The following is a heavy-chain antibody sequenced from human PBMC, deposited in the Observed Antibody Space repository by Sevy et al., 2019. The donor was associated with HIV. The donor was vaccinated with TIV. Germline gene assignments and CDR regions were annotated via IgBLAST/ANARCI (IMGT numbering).Heavy chain of an antibody. J-gene: IGHJ6*02. Sequence: SETLSLTCTVSGGSVSSGSYYWSWIRQPPGKGLEWIGYIYYSGSTNYNPSLKSRVTISVDTSKNQFSLKLGSVTAADTAVYYCGRLVFGASPKNGRLSGYQNYYYYGMDVWGQGTTVTVSS. CDR3: GRLVFGASPKNGRLSGYQNYYYYGMDV. V-gene: IGHV4-61*01. D-gene: IGHD3-22*01. CDR2: IYYSGST. CDR1: GGSVSSGSYY.